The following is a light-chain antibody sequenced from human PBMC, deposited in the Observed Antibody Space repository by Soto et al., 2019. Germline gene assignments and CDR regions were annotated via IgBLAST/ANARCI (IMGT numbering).Light chain of an antibody. CDR3: QQYNSWPPSYT. J-gene: IGKJ2*01. CDR2: DAS. CDR1: QSIYNI. V-gene: IGKV3D-15*01. Sequence: EIVMTQSPATLSVSPGERVTLSCRASQSIYNILAWYQHKPGQAPRLLIYDASTRATGIPARFSGSGSGTEFTLTINSLQSEDFAVYYCQQYNSWPPSYTFGQGTKLQIK.